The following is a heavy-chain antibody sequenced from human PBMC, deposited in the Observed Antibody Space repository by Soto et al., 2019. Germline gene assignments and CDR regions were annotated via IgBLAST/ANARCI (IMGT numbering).Heavy chain of an antibody. CDR1: GFTFSSYA. CDR3: AKVLRYFDWLPADY. D-gene: IGHD3-9*01. J-gene: IGHJ4*02. V-gene: IGHV3-23*01. CDR2: ISGSGGST. Sequence: GGSLRLSCAASGFTFSSYAMSWVRQAPGKGLEWVSAISGSGGSTYYADSVKGRFTISRDNSKNTLYLQMNSLGAEDTAVYYCAKVLRYFDWLPADYWGQGTLVTVSS.